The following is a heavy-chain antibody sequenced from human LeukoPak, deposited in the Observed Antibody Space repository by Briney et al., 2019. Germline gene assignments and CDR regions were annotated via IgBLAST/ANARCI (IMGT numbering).Heavy chain of an antibody. J-gene: IGHJ4*02. CDR1: GGSVSGYS. CDR3: ARELRVGSYYPFDY. CDR2: VYINGQT. D-gene: IGHD1-26*01. V-gene: IGHV4-4*07. Sequence: SETLSLTCSVSGGSVSGYSWSWIRRAAGQGLQWLGRVYINGQTNYDPSLESRVTMSVDTSKNQFSLKLRSVTAADTAVYYCARELRVGSYYPFDYWGQGTLVTVSS.